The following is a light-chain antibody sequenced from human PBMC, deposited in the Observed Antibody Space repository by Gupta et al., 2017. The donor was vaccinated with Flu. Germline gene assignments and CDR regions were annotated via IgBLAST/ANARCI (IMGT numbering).Light chain of an antibody. V-gene: IGLV2-14*03. Sequence: ITISSTGTSIYVGAYNYFSWYQHHPGKAPKLIIYDVSNRPSGVSNRFSGSKSGNTASLTISGLQAEDEADYYCTSYTTSSNHVVFGGGTKVTVL. CDR1: SIYVGAYNY. CDR3: TSYTTSSNHVV. J-gene: IGLJ2*01. CDR2: DVS.